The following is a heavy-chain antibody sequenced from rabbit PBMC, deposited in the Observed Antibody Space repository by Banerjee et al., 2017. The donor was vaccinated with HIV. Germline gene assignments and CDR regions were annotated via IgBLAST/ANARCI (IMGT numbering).Heavy chain of an antibody. Sequence: QSLEESGGGLVQPEGSLTLTCTASGFSFSGFYYMCWVRQAPGKGLEWIGCFYVGSSGRTWYASWAKGRSTISKTSSTTVTLQMTSLTVADTATYFCARDQGYGSSSGSLWGPGTLVTVS. J-gene: IGHJ4*01. CDR2: FYVGSSGRT. CDR3: ARDQGYGSSSGSL. D-gene: IGHD1-1*01. CDR1: GFSFSGFYY. V-gene: IGHV1S40*01.